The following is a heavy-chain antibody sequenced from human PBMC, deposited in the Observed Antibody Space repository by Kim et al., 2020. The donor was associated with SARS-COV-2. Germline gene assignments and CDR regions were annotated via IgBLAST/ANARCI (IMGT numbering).Heavy chain of an antibody. CDR1: GGSISSGGYY. CDR3: ARDRQALNWFDP. CDR2: IYYSGST. V-gene: IGHV4-31*03. Sequence: SETLSLTCTVSGGSISSGGYYWSWIRQHPGKGLEWIGYIYYSGSTYYNPSLKSRVTISVDTSKNQFSLKLSSVTAADTAVYYCARDRQALNWFDPWGQGTLVTVSS. J-gene: IGHJ5*02.